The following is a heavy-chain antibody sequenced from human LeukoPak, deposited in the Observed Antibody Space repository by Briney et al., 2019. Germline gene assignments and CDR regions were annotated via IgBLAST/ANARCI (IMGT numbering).Heavy chain of an antibody. J-gene: IGHJ4*02. V-gene: IGHV3-7*04. CDR3: ARGSGLWCGELLSGFDY. D-gene: IGHD3-10*01. CDR2: IKQDGSEK. CDR1: GFTFSSYW. Sequence: PGGSLRLSCAASGFTFSSYWMSWVRQAPGKGLEWVANIKQDGSEKYYVDSVKGRFTISRDNAKNSLYLQMNSLRGEDTAVYYCARGSGLWCGELLSGFDYWGQGTLVTVSS.